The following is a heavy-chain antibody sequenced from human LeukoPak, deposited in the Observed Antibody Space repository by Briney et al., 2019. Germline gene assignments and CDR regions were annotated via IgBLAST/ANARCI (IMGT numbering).Heavy chain of an antibody. CDR2: IYTSGST. V-gene: IGHV4-4*07. CDR1: GGSISSYY. Sequence: SETLSLTCTVSGGSISSYYWSWIRQPAGKGLEWIGRIYTSGSTNYNPSLKSRVTMSVDTSKDQFSLKLSSVTAADTAVYYCARSDCSGGSCYLTLDYWGQGTLVTVSS. J-gene: IGHJ4*02. D-gene: IGHD2-15*01. CDR3: ARSDCSGGSCYLTLDY.